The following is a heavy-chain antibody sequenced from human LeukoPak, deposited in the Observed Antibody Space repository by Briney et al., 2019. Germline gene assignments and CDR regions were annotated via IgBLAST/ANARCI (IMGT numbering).Heavy chain of an antibody. Sequence: ASVKVSCKASGGTFISYAISWVRQAPGQGLEWMGGIIPIFGTANYAQKFQGRVTITADESTSTAYMELSSLRSEDTAVYYCASGRLRSSWYAPEGDYWGQGTLVTVSS. D-gene: IGHD6-13*01. V-gene: IGHV1-69*13. J-gene: IGHJ4*02. CDR3: ASGRLRSSWYAPEGDY. CDR1: GGTFISYA. CDR2: IIPIFGTA.